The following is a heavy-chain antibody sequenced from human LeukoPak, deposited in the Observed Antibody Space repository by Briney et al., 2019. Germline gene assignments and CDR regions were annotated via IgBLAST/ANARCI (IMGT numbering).Heavy chain of an antibody. J-gene: IGHJ4*02. V-gene: IGHV3-74*01. CDR2: INDDGSDT. Sequence: GGSLRLSCAASGFTFKLYWMHWVRQVPGKGPVWVARINDDGSDTVYADSVKGRFTISRDNAKNTLYLQMNSLRAEDTAVYYCARHYDYWGQGTLVTVSS. CDR1: GFTFKLYW. CDR3: ARHYDY. D-gene: IGHD1-26*01.